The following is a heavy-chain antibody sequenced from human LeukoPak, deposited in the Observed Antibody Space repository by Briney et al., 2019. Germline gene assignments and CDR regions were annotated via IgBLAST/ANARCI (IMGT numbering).Heavy chain of an antibody. CDR2: ISYDGSNK. D-gene: IGHD3-3*02. V-gene: IGHV3-30-3*01. CDR1: GFTFSSYA. CDR3: ARDVNAAFDI. J-gene: IGHJ3*02. Sequence: GGSLRLSCAASGFTFSSYAMHWVRQAPGKGLEWVAVISYDGSNKYYADSVKGRFTISRDDAKNSLYLQMNSLRAEDTAVYYCARDVNAAFDIWGQGTMVTVSS.